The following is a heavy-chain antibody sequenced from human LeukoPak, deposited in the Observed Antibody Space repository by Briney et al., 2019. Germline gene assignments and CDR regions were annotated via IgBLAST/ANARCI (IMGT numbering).Heavy chain of an antibody. J-gene: IGHJ6*04. CDR3: ARAGVVVPAARNYYYGMDV. CDR1: GGTFSSYA. V-gene: IGHV1-69*13. Sequence: SVKVSCKASGGTFSSYAISWVRQAPGQGLEWMGGIIPIFSTANYAQKFQGRVTITADESTSTAYMELSSLRSEDTAVYYCARAGVVVPAARNYYYGMDVWGKGTTVTVSS. CDR2: IIPIFSTA. D-gene: IGHD2-2*01.